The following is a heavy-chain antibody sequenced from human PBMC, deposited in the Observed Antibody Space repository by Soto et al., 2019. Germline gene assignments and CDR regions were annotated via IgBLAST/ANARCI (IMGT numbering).Heavy chain of an antibody. CDR3: ARDVSIAAAGEMPGYYYYGMDV. CDR2: IYYSGST. D-gene: IGHD6-13*01. Sequence: SETLSLTCTVSGGSTSSGGYYWSWIRQHPGKGLEWIGYIYYSGSTYYNPSLKSRVTISVDTSKNQFSLKLSSVTAADTAVYYCARDVSIAAAGEMPGYYYYGMDVGGQGTTVPVSS. V-gene: IGHV4-31*03. CDR1: GGSTSSGGYY. J-gene: IGHJ6*02.